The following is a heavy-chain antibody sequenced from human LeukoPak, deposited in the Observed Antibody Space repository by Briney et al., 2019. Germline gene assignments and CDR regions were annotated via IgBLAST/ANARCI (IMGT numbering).Heavy chain of an antibody. CDR3: AREYYDSSGSQGDYFDY. V-gene: IGHV3-74*01. D-gene: IGHD3-22*01. J-gene: IGHJ4*02. CDR1: GFTFSSYW. Sequence: GGSLRLSCAASGFTFSSYWMHGVRQAPGKGLVWVSRIKSDGSSTNYADSVKGRFTISRDNAKNTLYLQMNSLRAEDTAVYYCAREYYDSSGSQGDYFDYWGQGTLVTVSS. CDR2: IKSDGSST.